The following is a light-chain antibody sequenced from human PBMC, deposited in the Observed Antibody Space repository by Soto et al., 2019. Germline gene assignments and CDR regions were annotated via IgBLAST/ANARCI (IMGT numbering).Light chain of an antibody. Sequence: QSALTQPASVSGSPGQSITISCTGTSSDVGGYNYVSWYQHYPGKAPKLLIYDVTNRPSGVSDRFSGSKSGSTASLTISGLQAEDEADYYCTSYTSSSTLVFGSGTKVTVL. CDR1: SSDVGGYNY. CDR3: TSYTSSSTLV. J-gene: IGLJ1*01. V-gene: IGLV2-14*03. CDR2: DVT.